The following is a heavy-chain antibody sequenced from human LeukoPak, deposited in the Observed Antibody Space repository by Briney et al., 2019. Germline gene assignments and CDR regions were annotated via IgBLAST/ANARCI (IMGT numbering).Heavy chain of an antibody. V-gene: IGHV3-21*01. CDR3: GRSQAGTLSGYFDY. Sequence: GGSLRLSCAASGFIFNTYTMNWVRQAPGKGLEWVSTISSGSYTYYTDSVKGRFTISRDDAKNSLYLQVNSLRAEDTAVYYCGRSQAGTLSGYFDYWGQGALVTVSS. D-gene: IGHD3-10*01. J-gene: IGHJ4*02. CDR2: ISSGSYT. CDR1: GFIFNTYT.